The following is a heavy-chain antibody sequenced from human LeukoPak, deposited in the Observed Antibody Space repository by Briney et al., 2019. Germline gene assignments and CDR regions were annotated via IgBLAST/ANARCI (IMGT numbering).Heavy chain of an antibody. J-gene: IGHJ4*02. D-gene: IGHD4-17*01. CDR2: VYYAGST. CDR3: ARRDYALDY. V-gene: IGHV4-59*01. Sequence: PSETLSLTCTVSGGSLSGFYWSWIRQPPGKGLEWIGYVYYAGSTNYNPSLKSRVTISLDTSKNQFSLNLRSVTAADTAVYYCARRDYALDYWGQGTLVTVSS. CDR1: GGSLSGFY.